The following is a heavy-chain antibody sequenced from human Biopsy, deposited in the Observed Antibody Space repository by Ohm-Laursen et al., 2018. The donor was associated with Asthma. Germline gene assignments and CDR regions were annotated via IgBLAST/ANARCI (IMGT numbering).Heavy chain of an antibody. CDR2: ISVYNGNT. Sequence: ASVKVSCNASGHTFNSAGITWVRQAPGQGLEWMGWISVYNGNTKVAQKLQGRVTMITGTSTSTAYMELRSLRSDDTAVYFCARAVDYSHYYGIDVWGQGTTVTVS. J-gene: IGHJ6*02. D-gene: IGHD3-10*01. V-gene: IGHV1-18*01. CDR3: ARAVDYSHYYGIDV. CDR1: GHTFNSAG.